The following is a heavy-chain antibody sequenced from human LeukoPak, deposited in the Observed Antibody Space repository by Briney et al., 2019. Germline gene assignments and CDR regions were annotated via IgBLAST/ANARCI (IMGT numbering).Heavy chain of an antibody. V-gene: IGHV3-23*01. CDR2: ISGSGSTA. CDR3: AKDALGGSGSYSWGTFEY. J-gene: IGHJ4*02. D-gene: IGHD3-10*01. CDR1: GFSFSSYA. Sequence: TGGSLRLSCVASGFSFSSYALSWVRRAPGKGLEWVSGISGSGSTAVYTDSVRGRFTVSRDNSKNTLYLQMNSLRDEDTAVYYCAKDALGGSGSYSWGTFEYWGQGTLVTVSS.